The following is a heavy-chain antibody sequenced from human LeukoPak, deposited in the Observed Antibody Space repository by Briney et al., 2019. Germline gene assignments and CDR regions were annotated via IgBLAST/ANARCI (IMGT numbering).Heavy chain of an antibody. D-gene: IGHD6-13*01. J-gene: IGHJ4*02. V-gene: IGHV1-2*02. CDR2: INPNSGGT. Sequence: ASVKVSCRASGYTFTGYYMHWVRQAPGQGLEWMGWINPNSGGTNYAQKFQGRVTMSRDTSISTAYMELSRLRSDDTAMYYCAREVAAAFYFDYWGQGTLVTVSS. CDR1: GYTFTGYY. CDR3: AREVAAAFYFDY.